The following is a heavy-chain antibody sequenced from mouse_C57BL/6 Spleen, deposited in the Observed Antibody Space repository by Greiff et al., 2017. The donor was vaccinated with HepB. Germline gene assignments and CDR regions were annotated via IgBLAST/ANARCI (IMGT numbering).Heavy chain of an antibody. CDR1: GYTFTSYW. Sequence: VQLQQPGAELVKPGASVKMSCKASGYTFTSYWITWVKQRPGQGLEWIGEIYPGSGSTNYNEKFKSKATLTVDTSSSTAYMQLSSLTSEDSAVYYCARWEGYDQGPFAYWGQGTLVTVSA. CDR3: ARWEGYDQGPFAY. J-gene: IGHJ3*01. CDR2: IYPGSGST. V-gene: IGHV1-55*01. D-gene: IGHD2-2*01.